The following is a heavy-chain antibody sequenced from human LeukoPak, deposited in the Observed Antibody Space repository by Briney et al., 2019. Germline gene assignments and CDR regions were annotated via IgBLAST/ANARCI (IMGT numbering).Heavy chain of an antibody. D-gene: IGHD2-2*02. CDR2: IKSKTDGGTT. Sequence: NSGGSLRLSCAASGFTFSNAWMSWVRQAPGKGLEWVGHIKSKTDGGTTDYAAPVKGRFTISRDDSKNTLYLQMNSLKTEDTAMYYCTTDSHAVKLIPLYYYYYMDVWGKGTTVTVSS. CDR3: TTDSHAVKLIPLYYYYYMDV. CDR1: GFTFSNAW. J-gene: IGHJ6*03. V-gene: IGHV3-15*01.